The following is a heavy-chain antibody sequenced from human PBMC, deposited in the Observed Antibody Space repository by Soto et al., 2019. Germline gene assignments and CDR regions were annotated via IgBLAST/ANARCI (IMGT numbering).Heavy chain of an antibody. CDR3: ARDVEMRGRPYYYYYYGMDV. Sequence: QVQLVQSGAEVKKPGSSVKVSCKASGGTFSSYAISWVRQAPGQGLEWMGGIITIFGTANYAQKFQGRVTISADESTSTAYMELSSLRSEDTAVYYCARDVEMRGRPYYYYYYGMDVWGQGTTVTVSS. CDR2: IITIFGTA. D-gene: IGHD6-6*01. J-gene: IGHJ6*02. V-gene: IGHV1-69*12. CDR1: GGTFSSYA.